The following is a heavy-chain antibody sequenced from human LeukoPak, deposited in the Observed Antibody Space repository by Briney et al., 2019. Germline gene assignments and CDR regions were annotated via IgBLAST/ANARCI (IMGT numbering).Heavy chain of an antibody. CDR3: ARQPGAGWFDP. V-gene: IGHV5-51*01. J-gene: IGHJ5*02. Sequence: LGEPLKISCQASGYSFTSSWIGWARQMPGKGLEWMAIINPGDSDARYSPSFQGQVTISADKSISTVYLQWGSLKASDTAMYYCARQPGAGWFDPWGQGTLVTVSS. CDR2: INPGDSDA. CDR1: GYSFTSSW. D-gene: IGHD3-10*01.